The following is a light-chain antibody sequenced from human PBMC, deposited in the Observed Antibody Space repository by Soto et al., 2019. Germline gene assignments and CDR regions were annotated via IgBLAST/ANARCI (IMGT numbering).Light chain of an antibody. V-gene: IGKV3-20*01. J-gene: IGKJ2*01. CDR2: GAS. Sequence: EIVLTQSPGTLSLSPGERATLSCRASQSVSSSYLAWYQQKPGQAPRLLIYGASSRAIGIPDRFSGSGSGTDFTLTISRLEPEDFAVYYCQQYGSSPQTFRQGTKLEIK. CDR1: QSVSSSY. CDR3: QQYGSSPQT.